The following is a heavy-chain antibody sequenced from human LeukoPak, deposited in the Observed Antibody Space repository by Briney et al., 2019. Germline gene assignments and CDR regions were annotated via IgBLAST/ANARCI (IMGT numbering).Heavy chain of an antibody. J-gene: IGHJ5*02. CDR1: GGSFSGYY. V-gene: IGHV4-34*01. Sequence: SETLSLTCAVYGGSFSGYYWSWIRQPPGKGLEWIGEINHSGSTNYNPSLKSRVTISVDTSKNQFSLKLSSVTAADTAVYYCARSPLRYYYDSSGYRNWFDPWGQGTLVAVSS. CDR3: ARSPLRYYYDSSGYRNWFDP. CDR2: INHSGST. D-gene: IGHD3-22*01.